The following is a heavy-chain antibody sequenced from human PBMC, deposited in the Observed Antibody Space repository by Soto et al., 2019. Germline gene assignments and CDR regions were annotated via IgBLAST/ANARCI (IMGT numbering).Heavy chain of an antibody. CDR1: GGSISSYY. D-gene: IGHD4-17*01. V-gene: IGHV4-59*08. CDR2: IYYSGST. CDR3: ARHRPRMGHGDYRDAFDI. Sequence: SETLSLTCTVSGGSISSYYWSWIRQPPGKGLEWIGYIYYSGSTNYNPSLKSRVTISVDTSKNQFSLKLSSVTAADTAVYYCARHRPRMGHGDYRDAFDIWGQGTMVTVSS. J-gene: IGHJ3*02.